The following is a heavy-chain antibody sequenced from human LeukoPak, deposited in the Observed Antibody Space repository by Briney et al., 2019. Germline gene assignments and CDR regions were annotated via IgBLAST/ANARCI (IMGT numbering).Heavy chain of an antibody. CDR3: ARDSSGWYNRGY. CDR1: GFTFSSYS. V-gene: IGHV3-21*01. CDR2: TSSSSSYI. D-gene: IGHD6-19*01. J-gene: IGHJ4*02. Sequence: GGSLRLSCAASGFTFSSYSMNWVRQAPGKGLEWVSSTSSSSSYIYYADSVRGRFTISRDNAKNSLYLQMNSLRAEDTAVYYCARDSSGWYNRGYWGQGTLVTVSS.